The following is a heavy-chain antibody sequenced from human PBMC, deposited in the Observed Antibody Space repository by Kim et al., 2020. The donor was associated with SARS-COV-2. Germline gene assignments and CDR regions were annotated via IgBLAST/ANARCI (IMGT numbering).Heavy chain of an antibody. J-gene: IGHJ4*02. Sequence: KGRFTISRDNSKNTLYLLMNSLRAEDTAVYYCAKVVRGIVVVPASMEFDYWGQGTLVTVSS. D-gene: IGHD2-2*01. CDR3: AKVVRGIVVVPASMEFDY. V-gene: IGHV3-23*01.